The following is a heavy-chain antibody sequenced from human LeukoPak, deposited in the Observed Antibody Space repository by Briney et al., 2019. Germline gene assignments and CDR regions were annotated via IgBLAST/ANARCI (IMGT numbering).Heavy chain of an antibody. Sequence: GGSLRLSCAASGFPFSDYWMDWVRQAPGKGMEWVANIKQDGSEQYYADSVKGRFTISRDNAKNTLYLQMNSLRAEDTAVYYCARDVYYYGSGGKVGAFDIWGQGTMVTVSS. CDR3: ARDVYYYGSGGKVGAFDI. CDR1: GFPFSDYW. J-gene: IGHJ3*02. D-gene: IGHD3-10*01. CDR2: IKQDGSEQ. V-gene: IGHV3-7*01.